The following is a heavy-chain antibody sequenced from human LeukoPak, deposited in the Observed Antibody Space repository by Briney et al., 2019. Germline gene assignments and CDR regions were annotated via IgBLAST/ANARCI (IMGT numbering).Heavy chain of an antibody. D-gene: IGHD6-19*01. CDR1: CFPFSSYW. J-gene: IGHJ4*02. Sequence: GGALGLSLAASCFPFSSYWLHLVREPPRKGLGWVSRINSDGSSTSYADSVKGRFTISRDNAKNTLDLQTDSLRGGVTAVYYCARAWGFSSRNPAVFDYWGQGTLVTVSS. V-gene: IGHV3-74*01. CDR3: ARAWGFSSRNPAVFDY. CDR2: INSDGSST.